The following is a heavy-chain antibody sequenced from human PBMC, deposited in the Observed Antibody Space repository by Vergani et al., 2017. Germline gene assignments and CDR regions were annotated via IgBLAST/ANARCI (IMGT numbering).Heavy chain of an antibody. J-gene: IGHJ3*02. D-gene: IGHD2-8*01. V-gene: IGHV4-34*01. CDR2: SNQSGST. Sequence: QVQLQQWGAGLLKPSETLSLTCAVYGGSFSGYYWSWIRQPPGKGLEWIGESNQSGSTNYNPSLKSRVTKSVDTSKNQFSLKLSSVTAADTAVYYCAGGFCTNGVCSVKTTLDAFDIWGQGTMVTVSS. CDR3: AGGFCTNGVCSVKTTLDAFDI. CDR1: GGSFSGYY.